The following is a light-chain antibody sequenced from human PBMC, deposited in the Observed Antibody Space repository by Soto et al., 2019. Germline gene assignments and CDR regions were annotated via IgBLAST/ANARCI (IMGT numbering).Light chain of an antibody. J-gene: IGLJ2*01. V-gene: IGLV2-14*01. CDR3: SSYTRSSSVV. CDR1: SSDVGGYKF. Sequence: QSALTQPASVSGSPGQSITISCTGTSSDVGGYKFVSWYQQHPGKAPKLIIYEVNNRPSGVSNRFSGSKSGNTASLTISGLQAKDEADYYCSSYTRSSSVVFGGGTKLTVL. CDR2: EVN.